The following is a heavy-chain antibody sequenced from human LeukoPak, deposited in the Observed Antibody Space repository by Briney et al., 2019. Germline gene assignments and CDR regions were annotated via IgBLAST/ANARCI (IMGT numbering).Heavy chain of an antibody. J-gene: IGHJ4*02. D-gene: IGHD3-3*01. Sequence: GASVKVSCKASGYTFTSYYMHWVRQAPGQGLEWMGIINPSGGSTSYAQKFQGRVTMTRDTSTSTVYMELSSLRSDDTAVYYCAGSKYYDFWSGYYYIGAYFDYWGQGTLVTVSS. CDR1: GYTFTSYY. CDR3: AGSKYYDFWSGYYYIGAYFDY. V-gene: IGHV1-46*01. CDR2: INPSGGST.